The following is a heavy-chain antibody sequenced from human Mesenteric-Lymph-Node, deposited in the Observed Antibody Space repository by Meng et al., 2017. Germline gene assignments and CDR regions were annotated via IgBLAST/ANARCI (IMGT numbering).Heavy chain of an antibody. Sequence: QGQVVPSGAEVKKPGDSVKVSCTAAGYALSSDGFSWVRQAPGQGLEWMGWINRYNGNTDYAQKFQGRVTMTTDTSTSTAYMELRSLKSAATAVYYCANRVNPYLDCWGQGTLVTVSS. CDR1: GYALSSDG. CDR3: ANRVNPYLDC. J-gene: IGHJ4*02. V-gene: IGHV1-18*01. CDR2: INRYNGNT.